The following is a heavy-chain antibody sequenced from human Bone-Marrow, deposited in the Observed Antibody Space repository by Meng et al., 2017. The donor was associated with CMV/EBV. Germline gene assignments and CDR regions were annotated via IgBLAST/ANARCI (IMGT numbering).Heavy chain of an antibody. V-gene: IGHV1-18*01. Sequence: ASVKVSCKASGYTFTSYGISWVRQAPGQGLEWMGWISAYNGNTNYAQKLQGRVTMTTDTSTSTAYMELRSLRSEDTAVYYCARDLGGGLQYTYYYYDMYDWGQGTTVTVSS. CDR2: ISAYNGNT. CDR1: GYTFTSYG. J-gene: IGHJ6*02. D-gene: IGHD3-16*01. CDR3: ARDLGGGLQYTYYYYDMYD.